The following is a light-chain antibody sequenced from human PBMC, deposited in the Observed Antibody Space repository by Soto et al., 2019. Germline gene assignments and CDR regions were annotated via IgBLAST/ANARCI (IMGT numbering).Light chain of an antibody. CDR1: QSVSSRF. J-gene: IGKJ5*01. Sequence: EIVLTQSPGTLSLSPGERASLSCRAGQSVSSRFLAWYQQRPGQATRLLIYAASTRATGIPDRFSGSGSGTDFTLTIGRLEPEDFAVYYCQQYGSSPPGTFGQVTLLEVK. V-gene: IGKV3-20*01. CDR2: AAS. CDR3: QQYGSSPPGT.